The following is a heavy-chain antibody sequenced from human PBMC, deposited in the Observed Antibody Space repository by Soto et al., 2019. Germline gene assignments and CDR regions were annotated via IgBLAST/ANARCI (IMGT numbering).Heavy chain of an antibody. Sequence: EVQLVESGGNVVQPGGSLRLSCEASGFTFSGFDMHWGRQPTGRGLEWDSTIGTAGDTYYAVCMKDRFTTSRDNAKNSMAHQMNSLRAGDTTVRFCARGQEVGAHFFESWGQGTQVSVSS. CDR1: GFTFSGFD. J-gene: IGHJ4*02. D-gene: IGHD2-15*01. CDR3: ARGQEVGAHFFES. CDR2: IGTAGDT. V-gene: IGHV3-13*01.